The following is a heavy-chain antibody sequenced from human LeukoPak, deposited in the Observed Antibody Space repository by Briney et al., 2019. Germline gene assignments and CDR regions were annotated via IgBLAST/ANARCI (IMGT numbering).Heavy chain of an antibody. CDR2: ISGSGGST. Sequence: GGSLRLSCAASGFTFSSYAMSWVRQAPGKGLEWVSAISGSGGSTYYADSVKGRFTISRDNSKNTLYLQMSSLRAEDTAVYYCAKVNPRYYDSTGLWFDPWGQGTLVTVSS. V-gene: IGHV3-23*01. CDR1: GFTFSSYA. CDR3: AKVNPRYYDSTGLWFDP. J-gene: IGHJ5*02. D-gene: IGHD3-22*01.